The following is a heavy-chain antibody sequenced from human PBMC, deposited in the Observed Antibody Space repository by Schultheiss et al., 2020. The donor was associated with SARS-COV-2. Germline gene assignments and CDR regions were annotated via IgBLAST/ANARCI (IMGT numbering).Heavy chain of an antibody. CDR1: GYTFTGYY. D-gene: IGHD1-26*01. CDR3: ARASTGIVGGGYYFDY. CDR2: INPNSGGT. J-gene: IGHJ4*02. V-gene: IGHV1-2*02. Sequence: ASVKVSCKASGYTFTGYYMHWVRQAPGQGLEWMGWINPNSGGTNYAQKLQGRVTMTTDTSTSTAYMELRSLRSDDTAVYYCARASTGIVGGGYYFDYWGQGTLVTVSS.